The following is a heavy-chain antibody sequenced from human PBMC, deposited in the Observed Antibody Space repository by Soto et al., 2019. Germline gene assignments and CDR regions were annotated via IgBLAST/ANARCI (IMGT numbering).Heavy chain of an antibody. D-gene: IGHD3-16*01. V-gene: IGHV4-4*02. CDR3: ASGGGGGNF. CDR2: IYHGGNT. CDR1: GYSVTNDNW. Sequence: QVQLQESGPGLVKPSGTLSLTCSVSGYSVTNDNWWSWLRQPPGRLLEWIAEIYHGGNTNYRQSLRGRVIISMDKSNNPFSLTLGAVAAADSAVYFCASGGGGGNFWGHGMLVTVSS. J-gene: IGHJ4*01.